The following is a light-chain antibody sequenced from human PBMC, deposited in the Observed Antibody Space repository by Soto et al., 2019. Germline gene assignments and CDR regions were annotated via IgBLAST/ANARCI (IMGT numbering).Light chain of an antibody. V-gene: IGKV3D-20*02. CDR1: QTVRNNY. CDR2: GTS. Sequence: EIVLTQSPGTLSLSPGERATLSCRASQTVRNNYLAWFQQKPGQAPRLLIYGTSSRATGIPDRFSGSGSGTDFTLTITSLEPEDFAVYYCQQRSNWPPTFGQGTKVDI. J-gene: IGKJ1*01. CDR3: QQRSNWPPT.